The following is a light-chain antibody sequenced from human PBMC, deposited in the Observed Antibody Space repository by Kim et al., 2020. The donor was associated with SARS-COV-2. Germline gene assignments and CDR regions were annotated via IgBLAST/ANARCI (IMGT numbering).Light chain of an antibody. CDR3: AAWDDSLSGRLV. J-gene: IGLJ2*01. CDR1: SSNIGSNY. Sequence: QRVTISCSGSSSNIGSNYVYWYQQLPGTAPKLLIYMNNQRPSGVPDRFSGSKSGTSASLAISGLRSEDEADYYCAAWDDSLSGRLVFGGGTQLTVL. CDR2: MNN. V-gene: IGLV1-47*01.